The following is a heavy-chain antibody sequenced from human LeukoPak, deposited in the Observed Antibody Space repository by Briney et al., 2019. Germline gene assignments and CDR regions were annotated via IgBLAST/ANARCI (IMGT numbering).Heavy chain of an antibody. D-gene: IGHD4-17*01. CDR2: INGDGGDT. V-gene: IGHV3-74*01. J-gene: IGHJ4*02. CDR3: AGGKYGDFDS. CDR1: GFTFSGYW. Sequence: GGSLRLSCTASGFTFSGYWMHWVRQAPGTGLVWVSRINGDGGDTGYADSVKGRFTTFRDNAKSTLYLQMNSLRAEDTAVYYCAGGKYGDFDSWGQGTLVTVSS.